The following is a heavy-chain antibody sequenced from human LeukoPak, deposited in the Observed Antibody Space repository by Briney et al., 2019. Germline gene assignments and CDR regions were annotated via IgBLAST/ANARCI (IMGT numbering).Heavy chain of an antibody. D-gene: IGHD1-26*01. J-gene: IGHJ4*02. V-gene: IGHV3-30*02. CDR3: AKVMYSGSPSPFDY. CDR1: GFTFSSYG. Sequence: GGSLRLSCAASGFTFSSYGMHWVRQAPGKGLEWVAFIRYDGSNKYYADSVKGRFTISRDNSKNTLYLQMNSLRAEDTAVYYCAKVMYSGSPSPFDYWGQGTLVTVS. CDR2: IRYDGSNK.